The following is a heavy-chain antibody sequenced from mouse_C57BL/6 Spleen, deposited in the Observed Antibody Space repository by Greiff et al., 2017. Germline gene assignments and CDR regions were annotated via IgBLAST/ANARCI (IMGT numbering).Heavy chain of an antibody. J-gene: IGHJ3*01. CDR3: ARDYDGSGTEFAD. V-gene: IGHV5-4*01. Sequence: EVKVEESGGGLVKPGGSLKLSCAASGFTFSSYAMPWVRQTPGKRLEWVATISDGGSYTYYPDNVKGRVTISRDNAKNNLYLQMSRLKSEDTAMYYCARDYDGSGTEFADWGQGTLVTVSA. D-gene: IGHD1-1*01. CDR2: ISDGGSYT. CDR1: GFTFSSYA.